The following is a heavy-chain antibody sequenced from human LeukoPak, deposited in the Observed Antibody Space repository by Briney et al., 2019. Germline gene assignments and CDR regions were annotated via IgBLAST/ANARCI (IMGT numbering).Heavy chain of an antibody. CDR1: GFTFSDYY. J-gene: IGHJ4*02. CDR3: ASAAGYSSGWSFDY. CDR2: ISSSGSTI. D-gene: IGHD6-19*01. V-gene: IGHV3-11*04. Sequence: GGSLRLSCAASGFTFSDYYMSWLRQAPGKGLEGVSYISSSGSTIYYADSVKGRFTISRDNAKNSLYLQMNSLRAEDTAVYYCASAAGYSSGWSFDYWGQGTLVTVSS.